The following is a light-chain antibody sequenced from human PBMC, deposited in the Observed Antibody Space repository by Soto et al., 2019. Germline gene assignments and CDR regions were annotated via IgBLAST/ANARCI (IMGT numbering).Light chain of an antibody. CDR3: SSYTSRTTRV. CDR2: DVT. CDR1: ISDVGGYNF. V-gene: IGLV2-14*01. J-gene: IGLJ2*01. Sequence: QSVLTQPASVSGSPGQSITISCTGTISDVGGYNFVSWYQQHPGKAPKLMIYDVTIRPSGVSNRFSGSKSGNTASLTISGLQAEDEADYYCSSYTSRTTRVFGGGTQLTVL.